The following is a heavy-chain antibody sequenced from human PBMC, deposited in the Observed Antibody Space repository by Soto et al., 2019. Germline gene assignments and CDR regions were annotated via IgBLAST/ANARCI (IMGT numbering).Heavy chain of an antibody. CDR1: GFSFSDYL. Sequence: PGVSLRLSCVASGFSFSDYLMSWVRQAPGKGPEWVANIKFDGSEKQYVDSVRGRFSISRDNFRNSLFLQMNSLRAGDTAIYYCVKDGGYCSSATCYSPRNHYFDSWGKGTLVTVSS. CDR3: VKDGGYCSSATCYSPRNHYFDS. D-gene: IGHD2-2*01. V-gene: IGHV3-7*03. CDR2: IKFDGSEK. J-gene: IGHJ4*02.